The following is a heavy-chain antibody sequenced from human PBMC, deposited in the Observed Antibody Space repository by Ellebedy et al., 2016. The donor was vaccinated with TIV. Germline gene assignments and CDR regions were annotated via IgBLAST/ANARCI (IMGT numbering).Heavy chain of an antibody. CDR3: ARRLGYCSSTSCYAWFDP. CDR1: GASISSYY. J-gene: IGHJ5*02. CDR2: IYYSGST. Sequence: SETLSLTCNVSGASISSYYWSWIRQPPGKGLEWIGYIYYSGSTNYNPSLKSRVTISVDTSKNQFSLKLSSVTAADTAVYYCARRLGYCSSTSCYAWFDPWGQGTLVTVSS. D-gene: IGHD2-2*01. V-gene: IGHV4-59*08.